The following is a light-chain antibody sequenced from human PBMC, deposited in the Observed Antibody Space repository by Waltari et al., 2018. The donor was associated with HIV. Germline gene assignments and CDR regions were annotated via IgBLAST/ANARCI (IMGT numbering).Light chain of an antibody. CDR2: DTN. Sequence: QAVVTQEPSLTVSPGGTVTLTCGSSTGAVTSGHYPYWFQQKPGQAPRTLIYDTNNKHSWTPARFSASLLGGKAALTLSCAQPEDEAEYYCLVSYSGARVFGGGTKLTVL. J-gene: IGLJ2*01. CDR1: TGAVTSGHY. V-gene: IGLV7-46*01. CDR3: LVSYSGARV.